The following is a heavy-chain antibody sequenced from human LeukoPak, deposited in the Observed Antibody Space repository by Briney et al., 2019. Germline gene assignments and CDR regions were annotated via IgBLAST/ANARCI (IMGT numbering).Heavy chain of an antibody. D-gene: IGHD5-24*01. CDR3: ARDGGKGYRNWFDP. V-gene: IGHV3-74*01. J-gene: IGHJ5*02. CDR1: GFTFSSYW. CDR2: INSDGSST. Sequence: GGSLRLSCAASGFTFSSYWMHWFRQAPGKGLVWVSRINSDGSSTSYADSVKGRFTISRDNAKNTLYLQMNSLRAEDTAVYYCARDGGKGYRNWFDPWGQGTLVTVSS.